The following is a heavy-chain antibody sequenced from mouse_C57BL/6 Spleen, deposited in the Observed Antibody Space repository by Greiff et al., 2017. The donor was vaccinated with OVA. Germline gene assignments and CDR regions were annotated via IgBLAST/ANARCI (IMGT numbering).Heavy chain of an antibody. J-gene: IGHJ3*01. V-gene: IGHV1-82*01. Sequence: QVQLQQSGPELVKPGASVKISCKASGYAFSSSWMNWVKQRPGKGLEWIGRIYPGDGDTNYNGKFKGKATLTADKSSSTAYMQLSSLTSEDSAVYFCARGGMVGFAYWGQGTLVTVSA. D-gene: IGHD2-10*02. CDR2: IYPGDGDT. CDR3: ARGGMVGFAY. CDR1: GYAFSSSW.